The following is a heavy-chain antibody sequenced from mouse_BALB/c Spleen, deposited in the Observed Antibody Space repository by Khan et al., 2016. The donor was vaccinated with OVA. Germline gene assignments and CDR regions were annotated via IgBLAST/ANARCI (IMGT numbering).Heavy chain of an antibody. CDR1: GYTFTSYT. J-gene: IGHJ3*01. CDR2: INPSNGYT. CDR3: VRDGAYHRNDGLFAY. D-gene: IGHD2-14*01. Sequence: VQLQESGAELARPGASVKMSCKASGYTFTSYTIHWIKKRPGQGLEWIGYINPSNGYTNYNQKFKDKATLTTDNSSTTAYLQLSSLTSDDSAVYSSVRDGAYHRNDGLFAYWGQGTLVTGSA. V-gene: IGHV1-4*01.